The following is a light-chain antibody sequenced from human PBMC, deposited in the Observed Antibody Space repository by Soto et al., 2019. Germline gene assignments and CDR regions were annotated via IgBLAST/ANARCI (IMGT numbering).Light chain of an antibody. CDR3: QKYGSSPPT. Sequence: EIVLTQSPGTLSLSPGERATLSCRASQSVYKNFLAWYQQKPGQAPRLLINGASNRATGIPDRFSGSGSGTDFSLTIDRLEPEDFAVYFWQKYGSSPPTFGGGTKVAIK. J-gene: IGKJ4*01. CDR2: GAS. CDR1: QSVYKNF. V-gene: IGKV3-20*01.